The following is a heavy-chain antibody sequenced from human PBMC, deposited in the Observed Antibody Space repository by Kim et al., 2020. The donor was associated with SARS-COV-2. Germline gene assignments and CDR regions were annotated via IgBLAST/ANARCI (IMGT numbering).Heavy chain of an antibody. V-gene: IGHV1-2*02. D-gene: IGHD3-9*01. CDR3: ARNAGYFDWLSHYYYYGMDV. CDR2: INPNSGGT. Sequence: ASVKVSCKASGYTFTGYYMHWVRQAPGQGLEWMGWINPNSGGTNYAQKFQGRVTMTRDTSISTAYMELSRLRSDDTAVYYCARNAGYFDWLSHYYYYGMDVWGQGTTVTVSS. CDR1: GYTFTGYY. J-gene: IGHJ6*02.